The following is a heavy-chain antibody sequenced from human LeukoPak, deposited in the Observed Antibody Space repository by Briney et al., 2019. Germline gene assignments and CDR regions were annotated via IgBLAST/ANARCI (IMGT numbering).Heavy chain of an antibody. D-gene: IGHD3-3*01. Sequence: PSETLSLTCTVSGGSISSSSYYWGWIRQPAGKGLEWIGRIYTSGSTNYNPSLKSRVTMSVDTSKNQFSLKLSSVTAADTAVYYCARDRFLEWLYLFDYWGQGTLVTVSS. CDR3: ARDRFLEWLYLFDY. CDR2: IYTSGST. V-gene: IGHV4-61*02. J-gene: IGHJ4*02. CDR1: GGSISSSSYY.